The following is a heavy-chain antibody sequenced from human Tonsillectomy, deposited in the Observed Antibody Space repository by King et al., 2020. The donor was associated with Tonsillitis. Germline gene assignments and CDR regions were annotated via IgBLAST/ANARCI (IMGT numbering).Heavy chain of an antibody. D-gene: IGHD3-10*01. CDR1: GFTFSSYG. CDR3: ASLADGFGELFSSRKYAMDV. Sequence: VQLVESGGGVVQPGRSLRLSCAASGFTFSSYGFHWVRQAPGKGLEWVAVISYDGSSKYYADSVKGRFTISRDNSKNTLYLQMNSLRAEDTAVYYCASLADGFGELFSSRKYAMDVWGRGTTVTVSS. CDR2: ISYDGSSK. J-gene: IGHJ6*02. V-gene: IGHV3-33*05.